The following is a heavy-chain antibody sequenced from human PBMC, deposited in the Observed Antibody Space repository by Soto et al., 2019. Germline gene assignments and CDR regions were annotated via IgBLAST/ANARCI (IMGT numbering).Heavy chain of an antibody. CDR2: ISAYNGNT. J-gene: IGHJ4*02. CDR1: GYTFTSYG. Sequence: GASVKVSCKASGYTFTSYGISWVRQAPGQGLEWMGWISAYNGNTNYAQKLQGRVTMTTDTSTSTAYMELRSLRSDDTAVYYCARGSAIFGVVTFFDYWGQGTLVTVSS. D-gene: IGHD3-3*01. V-gene: IGHV1-18*01. CDR3: ARGSAIFGVVTFFDY.